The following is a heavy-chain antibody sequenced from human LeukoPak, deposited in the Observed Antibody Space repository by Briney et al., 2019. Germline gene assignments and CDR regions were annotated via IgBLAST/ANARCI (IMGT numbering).Heavy chain of an antibody. CDR3: ARTGDGYNYYNYYYMDV. J-gene: IGHJ6*03. D-gene: IGHD5-24*01. Sequence: SETLSLTCTVSGGSISSSSYYWGWIRQPPGKGLEWIGSIYYSGSTYYNPSLKSRVIVSSDTSKNQFSLKMSSVTAADTAVYYCARTGDGYNYYNYYYMDVWGKGTTVTVTS. CDR2: IYYSGST. CDR1: GGSISSSSYY. V-gene: IGHV4-39*07.